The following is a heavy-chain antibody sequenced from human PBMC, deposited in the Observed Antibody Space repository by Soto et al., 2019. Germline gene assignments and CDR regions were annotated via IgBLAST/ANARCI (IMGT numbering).Heavy chain of an antibody. D-gene: IGHD5-18*01. CDR1: GFTFSSYG. Sequence: GGSLRLSCAASGFTFSSYGMHWVRQAPGKGLEWVAVIWYDGSNKYYADSVKGRFTISRDNSKNTLYLQMNSLRAEDTAVYYCARVRYSYGYEDYYYGMDVWGQGTTVTVSS. V-gene: IGHV3-33*01. CDR2: IWYDGSNK. J-gene: IGHJ6*02. CDR3: ARVRYSYGYEDYYYGMDV.